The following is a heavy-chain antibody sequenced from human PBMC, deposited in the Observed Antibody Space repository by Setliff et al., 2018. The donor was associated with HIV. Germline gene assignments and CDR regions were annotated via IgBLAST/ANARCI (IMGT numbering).Heavy chain of an antibody. V-gene: IGHV4-38-2*02. D-gene: IGHD6-6*01. Sequence: SETLSLTCTVSGYSISSGYYWGWIRQPPGKGLEWIGSIYHSGSTYHNPSLKSRVTISVDTSKNQFSLKLSSVTAADTAVYYCARDSSSSVDYWGQGTLVTVSS. CDR3: ARDSSSSVDY. J-gene: IGHJ4*02. CDR2: IYHSGST. CDR1: GYSISSGYY.